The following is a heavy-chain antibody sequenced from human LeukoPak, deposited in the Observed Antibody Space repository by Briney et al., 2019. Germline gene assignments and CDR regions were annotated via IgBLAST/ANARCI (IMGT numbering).Heavy chain of an antibody. Sequence: SETLSLTCTVSSGSMSSYYWSWIRQPPGKGLEWIGYIHYSGNTHYHPSLKSRLTISVDTSKNQFSLKLSSVTAAGTAIYYCARHGTIESPLGFDFWGQGTLVTVSS. CDR1: SGSMSSYY. J-gene: IGHJ4*02. CDR3: ARHGTIESPLGFDF. CDR2: IHYSGNT. D-gene: IGHD3-3*01. V-gene: IGHV4-59*08.